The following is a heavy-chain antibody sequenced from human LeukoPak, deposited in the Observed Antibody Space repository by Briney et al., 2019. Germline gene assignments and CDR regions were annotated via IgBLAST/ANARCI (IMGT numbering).Heavy chain of an antibody. D-gene: IGHD2-2*01. J-gene: IGHJ5*02. CDR3: ARHAGGVPTGMRDP. V-gene: IGHV5-10-1*01. CDR1: GYRFTSYW. CDR2: IDPSDSYT. Sequence: GESLKISCKGSGYRFTSYWISWVRQMPGKGLEWMGKIDPSDSYTNYSPSFQGHVTISADKSISVVYLQWSSLKASDTAIYYCARHAGGVPTGMRDPWGQGTLVTVSS.